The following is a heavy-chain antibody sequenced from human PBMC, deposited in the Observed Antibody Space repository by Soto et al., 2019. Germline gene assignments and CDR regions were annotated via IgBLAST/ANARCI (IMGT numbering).Heavy chain of an antibody. CDR3: ATWVDYGDFEGFDF. D-gene: IGHD4-17*01. CDR2: MNPNGGGS. J-gene: IGHJ4*02. CDR1: GYTVTGYD. V-gene: IGHV1-2*04. Sequence: GASVKVSCKASGYTVTGYDIHWVRQATGQGLEWMGWMNPNGGGSNSAQKFQGSVTMTWDTSITTAYLDLTRLTTNDTATYFCATWVDYGDFEGFDFWGQGTLVTVSS.